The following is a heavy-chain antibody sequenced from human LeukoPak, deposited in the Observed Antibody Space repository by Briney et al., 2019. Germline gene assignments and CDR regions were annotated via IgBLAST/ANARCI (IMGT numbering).Heavy chain of an antibody. Sequence: GGSLRLSCAASGFTFSSYAMSWVRQAPGKGLEWVSAISGSGGSTYYADSVKGRFTISRDNSKNTLYLQMKTLRVEDTAVYYCARAVAATLLYTQAAFDLWGRGTVVTASS. CDR1: GFTFSSYA. CDR2: ISGSGGST. J-gene: IGHJ3*01. CDR3: ARAVAATLLYTQAAFDL. D-gene: IGHD6-19*01. V-gene: IGHV3-23*01.